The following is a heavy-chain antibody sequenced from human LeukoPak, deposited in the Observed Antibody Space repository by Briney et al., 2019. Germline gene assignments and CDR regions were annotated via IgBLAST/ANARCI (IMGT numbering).Heavy chain of an antibody. D-gene: IGHD2-8*01. CDR3: ARLSDCTNGVCYQFDY. CDR1: GYSFTNYW. V-gene: IGHV5-51*01. CDR2: IYPGDSDT. Sequence: GESLKISCKGSGYSFTNYWIVWVRQMPGKGLEWMGIIYPGDSDTRYSPSFQGQVTISADKSISTAYVQWSSLKASDTAMYYCARLSDCTNGVCYQFDYWGQGTLVAVSS. J-gene: IGHJ4*02.